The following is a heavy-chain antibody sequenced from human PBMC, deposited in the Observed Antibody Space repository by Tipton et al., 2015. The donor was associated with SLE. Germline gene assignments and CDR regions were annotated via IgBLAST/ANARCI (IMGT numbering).Heavy chain of an antibody. V-gene: IGHV3-33*01. CDR1: GFTFSSYG. Sequence: SLRLSCVASGFTFSSYGMHWVRQAPGKGLEWVAVILHDGSNNYYADSVKGRFTISRDNSKNTLSLQMNSLRAEDTAVYYCARDRQRDYSFYYYMDVWGRGTTVTVSS. J-gene: IGHJ6*03. CDR2: ILHDGSNN. CDR3: ARDRQRDYSFYYYMDV.